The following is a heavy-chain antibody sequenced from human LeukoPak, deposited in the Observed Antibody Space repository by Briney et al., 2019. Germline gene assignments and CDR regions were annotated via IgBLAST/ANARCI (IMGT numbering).Heavy chain of an antibody. V-gene: IGHV3-21*01. CDR3: ASARAGIAANYMDV. CDR2: ISSSSSSYI. CDR1: GFTFSSYA. D-gene: IGHD6-13*01. J-gene: IGHJ6*03. Sequence: GGSLRLSCAASGFTFSSYAMSWVRQAPGKGLEWVSSISSSSSSYIYYADSVKGRFTISRDNAKNSLYLQMNSLRAEDTAVYYCASARAGIAANYMDVWGKGTTVTVSS.